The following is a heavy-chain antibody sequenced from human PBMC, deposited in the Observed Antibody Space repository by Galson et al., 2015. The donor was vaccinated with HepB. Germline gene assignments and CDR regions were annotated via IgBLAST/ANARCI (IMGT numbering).Heavy chain of an antibody. D-gene: IGHD3-9*01. V-gene: IGHV3-11*06. CDR1: GFTFSDNY. CDR2: ISGTSTYV. CDR3: ARGDYDILTMDV. Sequence: SLRLSCAGSGFTFSDNYLSWIRQAPGKGLQLISYISGTSTYVDYADSVVGRFTISRDNANNSVFLQMNNLRADDTGVYYCARGDYDILTMDVWGQGTTVIVSS. J-gene: IGHJ6*02.